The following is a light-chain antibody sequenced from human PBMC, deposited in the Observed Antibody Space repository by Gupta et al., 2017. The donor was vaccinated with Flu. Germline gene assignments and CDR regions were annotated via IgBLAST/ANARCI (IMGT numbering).Light chain of an antibody. V-gene: IGLV2-14*03. CDR3: AAYTTTTNWV. CDR1: SSDVGGYNY. Sequence: QSALTQPDSLSRHPGQSITIACTGTSSDVGGYNYVSWYQQHPGKAPSLMIDDVNERPSGVSNRFSGSKSGNTASLTIAGPQAEDDADYFCAAYTTTTNWVFGGGTKLTVL. CDR2: DVN. J-gene: IGLJ3*02.